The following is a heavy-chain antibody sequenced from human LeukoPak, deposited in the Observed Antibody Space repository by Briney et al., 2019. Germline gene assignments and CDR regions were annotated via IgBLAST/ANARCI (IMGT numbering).Heavy chain of an antibody. CDR2: IYYSGCT. CDR3: ASSFGVVIIGGWFDP. J-gene: IGHJ5*02. Sequence: SETLSLTCTVSGGSISSSSYYWGWIRQPPGKGLEWIGSIYYSGCTYYNPSLKSRVTISVDTSKNQFSLKLSSVTAADTAVYYCASSFGVVIIGGWFDPWGQGTLVTVSS. V-gene: IGHV4-39*01. CDR1: GGSISSSSYY. D-gene: IGHD3-3*01.